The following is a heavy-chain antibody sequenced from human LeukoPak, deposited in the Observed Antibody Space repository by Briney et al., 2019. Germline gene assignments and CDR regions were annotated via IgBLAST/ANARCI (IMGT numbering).Heavy chain of an antibody. CDR3: ARAAYDSISGWNDAFDI. Sequence: ASVKVPCKASGYTFTSYDINWVRQATGQGLEWMGWMNPNSGNTGYAQKFQGRVTMTRNTSISTAYMELSSLRSEDTAVYYCARAAYDSISGWNDAFDIWGQGTMVTVSS. CDR1: GYTFTSYD. V-gene: IGHV1-8*01. CDR2: MNPNSGNT. D-gene: IGHD3-22*01. J-gene: IGHJ3*02.